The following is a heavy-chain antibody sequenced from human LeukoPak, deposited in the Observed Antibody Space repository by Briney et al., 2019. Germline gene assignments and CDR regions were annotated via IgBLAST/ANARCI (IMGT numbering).Heavy chain of an antibody. CDR1: GGSISIGDYY. V-gene: IGHV4-30-4*01. CDR2: IFYSGSM. J-gene: IGHJ4*02. CDR3: ARQTTVISFDY. D-gene: IGHD4-17*01. Sequence: PSETLSLTCTVSGGSISIGDYYWTWIRQPPGKGLEWMGYIFYSGSMYYNPSLKSRLTISVDTSKNQFSLKLRSVTAADTAVYYCARQTTVISFDYWGQGALVTVSS.